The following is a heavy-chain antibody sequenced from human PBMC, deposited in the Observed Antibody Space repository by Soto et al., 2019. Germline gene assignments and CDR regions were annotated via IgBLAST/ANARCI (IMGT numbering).Heavy chain of an antibody. CDR2: IWYDGSNK. CDR1: GFTFSSYG. D-gene: IGHD3-16*02. J-gene: IGHJ3*02. CDR3: ASILVDFGGVIADAFDI. V-gene: IGHV3-33*01. Sequence: PGGSLRLSCAASGFTFSSYGMHWVRQAPCKGLEWVAVIWYDGSNKYYADSVKGRFTISRDNSKNTLYLQMNSLRAEDTAVYYCASILVDFGGVIADAFDIWGQGTMVTVSS.